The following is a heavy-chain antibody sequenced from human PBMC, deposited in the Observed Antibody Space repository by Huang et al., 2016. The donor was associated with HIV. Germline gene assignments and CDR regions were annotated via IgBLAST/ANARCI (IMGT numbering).Heavy chain of an antibody. CDR3: ARQGVGDFVVEPTGLGAFDI. CDR1: GYTFNGYW. V-gene: IGHV5-51*01. D-gene: IGHD2-2*01. J-gene: IGHJ3*02. Sequence: EVQLVQSGAVVKKPGESLKISCKGSGYTFNGYWIGWVRQMPGKGLEWMGIICPGDSDTTDSPSFQGQVTISANKSISTAYLQWSGLKASDTAMYYCARQGVGDFVVEPTGLGAFDIWGQGTMVTVSS. CDR2: ICPGDSDT.